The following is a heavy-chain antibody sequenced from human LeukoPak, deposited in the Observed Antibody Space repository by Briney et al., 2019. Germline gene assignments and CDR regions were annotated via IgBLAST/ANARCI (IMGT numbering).Heavy chain of an antibody. CDR3: ARRGDTYCYDSSLMDV. Sequence: SETLSLTXTVSGGSIRSSRYYWGWIAQPPGKGLQWIGSIYYSGSTYYHPSLRCRVTISEDTTTNQLYLKLSSVTAADSAVYYCARRGDTYCYDSSLMDVWGKGTTVTVSS. J-gene: IGHJ6*04. D-gene: IGHD3-22*01. CDR2: IYYSGST. V-gene: IGHV4-39*01. CDR1: GGSIRSSRYY.